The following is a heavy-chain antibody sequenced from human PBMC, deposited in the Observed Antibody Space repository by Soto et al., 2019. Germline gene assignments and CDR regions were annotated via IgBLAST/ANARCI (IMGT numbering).Heavy chain of an antibody. D-gene: IGHD6-19*01. CDR1: GGRLVICA. V-gene: IGHV1-69*01. CDR3: ARDLGPIAVAIHYYKYVMDV. Sequence: WEECGGRLVICARWWVRHEKRQGLEWMGGIIPIFGTANYAQKFQGRVTITADESTSTAYMELSSLRSEDTAVYYCARDLGPIAVAIHYYKYVMDVLGQGTTVPVFS. J-gene: IGHJ6*02. CDR2: IIPIFGTA.